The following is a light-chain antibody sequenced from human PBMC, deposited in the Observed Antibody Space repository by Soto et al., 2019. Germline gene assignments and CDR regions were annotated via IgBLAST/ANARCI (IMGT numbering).Light chain of an antibody. CDR2: EDN. J-gene: IGLJ2*01. CDR3: QSYDSSTVV. CDR1: SGSIASNY. Sequence: NFMLTQPHSVSESPGKTVTISCTRSSGSIASNYVQWYQQRPGSAPTTVIYEDNQRPSGVPDRFSGSIDSSSNSASLTTSGLKTEDEADYYCQSYDSSTVVFGGGTKVTVL. V-gene: IGLV6-57*04.